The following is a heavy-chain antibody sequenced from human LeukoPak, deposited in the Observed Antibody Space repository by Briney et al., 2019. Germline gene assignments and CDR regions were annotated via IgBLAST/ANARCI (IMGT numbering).Heavy chain of an antibody. CDR2: IYYSGST. D-gene: IGHD1-26*01. J-gene: IGHJ4*02. Sequence: SETLSLTCTVSGGSVNSGSYYWDWIRQPPGKGLEWIGYIYYSGSTNYNPSLKSRVTISVDTSKNQFSLKLSSVTAADTAVYYCARAAYSGSYHSDYWGQGTLVTVSS. CDR3: ARAAYSGSYHSDY. CDR1: GGSVNSGSYY. V-gene: IGHV4-61*01.